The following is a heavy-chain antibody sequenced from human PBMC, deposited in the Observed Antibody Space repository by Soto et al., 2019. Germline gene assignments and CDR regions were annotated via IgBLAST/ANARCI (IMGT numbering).Heavy chain of an antibody. CDR2: ISAYNGNT. J-gene: IGHJ6*02. CDR1: GYTITSSG. D-gene: IGHD3-10*01. CDR3: ASTSLSHHSGSGDV. Sequence: AAVKVSSKASGYTITSSGISWGRQAPAQGNEWMGWISAYNGNTNYAQKLQGRVTMTTDTSTSTAYMELRSLRSDDTAGYDCASTSLSHHSGSGDVCGPGIMLSGSS. V-gene: IGHV1-18*01.